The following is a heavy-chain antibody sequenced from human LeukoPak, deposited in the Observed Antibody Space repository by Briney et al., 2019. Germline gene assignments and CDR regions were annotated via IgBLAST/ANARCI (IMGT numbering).Heavy chain of an antibody. CDR1: GYTFTDYY. Sequence: ASVKVSCKASGYTFTDYYINWLQQAPGKGLEWMGRLNPEDGETTFSEKFQGRVALTADPSTDTVYMEMTSLRSEDTAVYYCALIVVVVSGLAPNDYWGQGTLVAVSP. V-gene: IGHV1-69-2*01. CDR2: LNPEDGET. CDR3: ALIVVVVSGLAPNDY. D-gene: IGHD2-21*02. J-gene: IGHJ4*02.